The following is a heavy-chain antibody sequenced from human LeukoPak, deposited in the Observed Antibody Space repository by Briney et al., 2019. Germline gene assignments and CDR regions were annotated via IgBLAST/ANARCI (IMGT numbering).Heavy chain of an antibody. CDR3: ARGGAY. D-gene: IGHD3-16*01. J-gene: IGHJ4*02. Sequence: PSETLSLTCAVSGYSISSGFDWGWLREAPGKGREWIGIIDHSGSTHYNPSLKSRVTISVDTSNNQFSLKLSSMTAANMVVYACARGGAYWGQGTLVTVSS. CDR1: GYSISSGFD. V-gene: IGHV4-38-2*01. CDR2: IDHSGST.